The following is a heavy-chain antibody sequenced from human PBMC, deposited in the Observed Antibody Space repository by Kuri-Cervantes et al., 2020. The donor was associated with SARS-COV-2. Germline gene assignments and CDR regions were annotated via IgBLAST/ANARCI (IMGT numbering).Heavy chain of an antibody. CDR2: IYYSGSI. CDR1: GGSISSYY. D-gene: IGHD6-19*01. J-gene: IGHJ4*02. CDR3: ARERGGQWLVRLGYFDY. V-gene: IGHV4-59*01. Sequence: SETLSLTCTVSGGSISSYYWSWIRQPPGKGLEWIGYIYYSGSINYNPSLKSRVTISVDTSKNQFSLKLSSVTAADTAVYYCARERGGQWLVRLGYFDYWGQGTLVTVSS.